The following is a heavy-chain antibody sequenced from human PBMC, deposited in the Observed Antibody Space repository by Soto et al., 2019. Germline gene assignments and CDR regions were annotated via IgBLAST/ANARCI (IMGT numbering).Heavy chain of an antibody. CDR1: GYSFTDYH. CDR2: INPKSGAT. J-gene: IGHJ6*02. CDR3: ARGDSTVCSSGVSSFFYNLDMDV. Sequence: QVQLVQSGAEVKKPGASVKVSCKASGYSFTDYHIHWVRQAPGQGLEWLGRINPKSGATSTAQKFQGWVTMTTDTPISTASMELTRLTSDVTAISYCARGDSTVCSSGVSSFFYNLDMDVWGQGTPVTVSS. D-gene: IGHD4-4*01. V-gene: IGHV1-2*04.